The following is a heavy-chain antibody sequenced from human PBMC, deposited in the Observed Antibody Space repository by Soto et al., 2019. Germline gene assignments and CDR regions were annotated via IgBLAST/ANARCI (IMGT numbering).Heavy chain of an antibody. CDR3: TTRGYCSGGGCERLDC. CDR1: EFTFSGSA. CDR2: IRSSANSYAT. D-gene: IGHD2-15*01. V-gene: IGHV3-73*01. J-gene: IGHJ4*02. Sequence: EVQLVESGGGLVQPGGSLKLSCAASEFTFSGSAIHWVRQASGKGLEWVGRIRSSANSYATSYAASVKGRFTISRDDSKNTAFLEMNSLKSEDTALYDCTTRGYCSGGGCERLDCWGQGTLVTVSS.